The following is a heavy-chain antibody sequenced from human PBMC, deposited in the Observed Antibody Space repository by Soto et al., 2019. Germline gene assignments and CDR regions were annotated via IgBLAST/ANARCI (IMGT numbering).Heavy chain of an antibody. Sequence: GGSLRLSCVGSEFTFSNYEMNWVRQAPGKGLEWVSYISYTGSTIYYAGSVRGRFTISRDNSKNSLYLQMNSLRAEDTAVYYCARGLRNYYDRSGLHYWGQGTLVTVSS. CDR3: ARGLRNYYDRSGLHY. CDR2: ISYTGSTI. V-gene: IGHV3-48*03. J-gene: IGHJ4*02. D-gene: IGHD3-22*01. CDR1: EFTFSNYE.